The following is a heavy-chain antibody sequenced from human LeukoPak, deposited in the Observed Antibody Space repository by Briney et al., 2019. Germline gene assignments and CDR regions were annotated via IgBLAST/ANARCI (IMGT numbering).Heavy chain of an antibody. CDR1: GFTFTTYW. Sequence: GGSLRLSCAASGFTFTTYWMTWVRQAPGKGLEWVANIRQDGGAAYYGDSVKGRFTISRDNAKNSLFLQMNSLRDEDTAVYYCATSKDTAGGPYWGQGTQVTVSS. D-gene: IGHD5-18*01. CDR2: IRQDGGAA. J-gene: IGHJ4*02. V-gene: IGHV3-7*01. CDR3: ATSKDTAGGPY.